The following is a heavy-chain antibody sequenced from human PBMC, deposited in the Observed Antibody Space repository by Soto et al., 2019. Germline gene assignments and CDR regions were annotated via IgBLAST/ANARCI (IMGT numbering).Heavy chain of an antibody. J-gene: IGHJ5*02. D-gene: IGHD3-10*01. CDR3: AREIMVRGVTRFDP. Sequence: QLQLQESGSGLVKPSQTLSLTCAVSGGSISSGGYSWSWIRQPPGKGLEWIGYIYHSGSTYYNPSLKSRVTISVDRCKNQFSLKLSSVTAAGTAVYYFAREIMVRGVTRFDPCGQGTLVTVSS. CDR2: IYHSGST. CDR1: GGSISSGGYS. V-gene: IGHV4-30-2*01.